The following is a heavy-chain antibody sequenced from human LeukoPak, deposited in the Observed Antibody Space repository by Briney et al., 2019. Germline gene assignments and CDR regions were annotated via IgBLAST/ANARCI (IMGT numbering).Heavy chain of an antibody. CDR2: TSNDGSDK. Sequence: GGSLRLSCAASGFTFSSYGMHWVRQAPGKGLEWVAVTSNDGSDKYYADPVKGRFTISRDNSENTLYLQMNSLRAEDTAVYYCARGPDCSGGGCYFDGDGYYFDYWGQGTLVTVYS. V-gene: IGHV3-30*03. J-gene: IGHJ4*02. CDR3: ARGPDCSGGGCYFDGDGYYFDY. D-gene: IGHD2-15*01. CDR1: GFTFSSYG.